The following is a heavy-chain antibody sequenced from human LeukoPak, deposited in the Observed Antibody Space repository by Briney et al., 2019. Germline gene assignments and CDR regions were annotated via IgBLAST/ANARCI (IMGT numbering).Heavy chain of an antibody. CDR1: GGSISSGGYY. CDR3: ARVSRDCSSTSCYGPDYYYYYMDV. J-gene: IGHJ6*03. Sequence: PSQTLSLTCTVSGGSISSGGYYWSWIRQHPGKGLEWIGYIYYSGSTYYNPSLKSRVTISVDTSKNQFSLKLSSVTAADTAVYYCARVSRDCSSTSCYGPDYYYYYMDVWGKGTTVTVSS. CDR2: IYYSGST. D-gene: IGHD2-2*01. V-gene: IGHV4-31*03.